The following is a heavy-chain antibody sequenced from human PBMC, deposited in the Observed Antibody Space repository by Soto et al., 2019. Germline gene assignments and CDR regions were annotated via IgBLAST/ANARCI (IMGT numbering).Heavy chain of an antibody. D-gene: IGHD3-22*01. CDR1: GGSISSSNW. Sequence: PSETLSLTCAVSGGSISSSNWWSWVRQPPGKGLEWIGEIYHSGSTNYNPSLKSRVTISVDKSKNQFSLKLSSVTAADTAVYYCARDRYYDSSQGFDYWGQGTLVTVSS. V-gene: IGHV4-4*02. CDR3: ARDRYYDSSQGFDY. CDR2: IYHSGST. J-gene: IGHJ4*02.